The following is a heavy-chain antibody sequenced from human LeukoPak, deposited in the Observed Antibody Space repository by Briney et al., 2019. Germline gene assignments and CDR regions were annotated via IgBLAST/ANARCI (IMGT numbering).Heavy chain of an antibody. Sequence: SETLSLTCTVSGGSISSYYWSWIRQPPGKGLEWIGYIYYSGSTNYNPSLKSRVTISVDTSKNQFSLKLSSVTAADTAVYYCARAGVRGEYYFDYWGQGTLVTVSS. J-gene: IGHJ4*02. V-gene: IGHV4-59*08. CDR2: IYYSGST. CDR1: GGSISSYY. D-gene: IGHD3-10*01. CDR3: ARAGVRGEYYFDY.